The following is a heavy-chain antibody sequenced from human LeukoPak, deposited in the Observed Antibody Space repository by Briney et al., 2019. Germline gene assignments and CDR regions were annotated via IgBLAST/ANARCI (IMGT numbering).Heavy chain of an antibody. CDR2: IVVGSGNT. Sequence: ASVKASCKASGFTFSSSAVQWVRQARGQPLECIGWIVVGSGNTNYAQKFQGRVTITRDMSTGTAYMELSSLRSEDTAVYYCARLNGGSGAFDIWGQGTMVTVSS. CDR1: GFTFSSSA. D-gene: IGHD3-10*01. V-gene: IGHV1-58*01. CDR3: ARLNGGSGAFDI. J-gene: IGHJ3*02.